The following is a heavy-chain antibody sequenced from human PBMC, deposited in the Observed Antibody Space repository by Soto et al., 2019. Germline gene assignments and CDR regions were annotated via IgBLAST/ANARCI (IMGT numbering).Heavy chain of an antibody. V-gene: IGHV1-18*01. D-gene: IGHD3-3*01. CDR1: GYTFTSYG. J-gene: IGHJ6*03. CDR3: AREGGTIFGVVMSYYYYYMDV. CDR2: ISAYNGNT. Sequence: QVQLVQSGAEVKKPGASVKVSCKASGYTFTSYGISWVRQAPGQGLEWMGWISAYNGNTNYAQKLQGRVTMTTDTPTSTAYMELRSLRSDDTAVYYCAREGGTIFGVVMSYYYYYMDVWGKGTTVTVSS.